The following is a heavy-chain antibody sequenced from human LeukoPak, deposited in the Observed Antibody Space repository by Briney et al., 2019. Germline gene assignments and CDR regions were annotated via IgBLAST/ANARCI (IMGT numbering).Heavy chain of an antibody. CDR1: GYTFTIYG. Sequence: GASVKVSCKASGYTFTIYGISWVRQAPGQGLEWMGWISAYNGNTNYAQKLQGRVTMTTDTSTSTAYMELSSLRSEDTAVYYCARDRGSGWLPYYFDYWGQGTLVTVSS. J-gene: IGHJ4*02. V-gene: IGHV1-18*01. D-gene: IGHD6-19*01. CDR3: ARDRGSGWLPYYFDY. CDR2: ISAYNGNT.